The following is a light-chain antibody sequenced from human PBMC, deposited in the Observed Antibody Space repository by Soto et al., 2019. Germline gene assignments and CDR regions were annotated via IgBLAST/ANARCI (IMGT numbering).Light chain of an antibody. V-gene: IGKV1-5*01. CDR3: QQYNTYPLT. CDR2: DAS. Sequence: DIQMTQSPSTLSASVGDRVTITCRASQTISNWLAWYQQKPGKVPKVLIFDASTLDGGVPSRFSGRRSGTDFTLTISSLQPSDFATYYCQQYNTYPLTFGGGTKVEI. CDR1: QTISNW. J-gene: IGKJ4*01.